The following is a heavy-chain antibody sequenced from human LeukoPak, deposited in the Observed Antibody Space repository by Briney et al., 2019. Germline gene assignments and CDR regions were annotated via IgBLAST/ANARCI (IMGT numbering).Heavy chain of an antibody. D-gene: IGHD2-2*03. CDR3: ARDLSGYCSTTSCPWNWFDP. V-gene: IGHV3-21*01. CDR1: GFTFSSYA. Sequence: GGSLRLSCAASGFTFSSYAMSWVRQAPGKGLEWVSSISSSSSYIYYADSVKGRFTISRDNAKNSLYLQMNSLRAEDTAVYYCARDLSGYCSTTSCPWNWFDPWGQGTLVTVSS. J-gene: IGHJ5*02. CDR2: ISSSSSYI.